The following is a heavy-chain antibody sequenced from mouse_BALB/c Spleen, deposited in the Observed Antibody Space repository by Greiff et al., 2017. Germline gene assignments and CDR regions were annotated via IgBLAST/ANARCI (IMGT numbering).Heavy chain of an antibody. CDR3: TRDPDPYAMDY. V-gene: IGHV1-5*01. CDR1: GYTFTSYW. J-gene: IGHJ4*01. CDR2: IYPGNSDT. Sequence: EVQLQQSGTVLARPGASVKMSCKASGYTFTSYWMHWVKQRPGQGLEWIGAIYPGNSDTSYNQKFKGKAKLTAVTSTSTAYMELSSLTNEDSAVYYCTRDPDPYAMDYWGQGTSATVSS.